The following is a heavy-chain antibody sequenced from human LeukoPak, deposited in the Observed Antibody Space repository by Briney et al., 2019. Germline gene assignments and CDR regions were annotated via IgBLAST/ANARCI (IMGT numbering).Heavy chain of an antibody. J-gene: IGHJ6*02. Sequence: GSLRLSCAASGFTFSRSWMHWVRQAPGKGLVWVSQITSDGSSTTYADSVKGRFTVSRDNAQNTLYLQMNSLRAEDTAVYYCAREDRLGFNYAYGLDVWGLGTTVTVSS. CDR1: GFTFSRSW. CDR2: ITSDGSST. V-gene: IGHV3-74*01. D-gene: IGHD5-18*01. CDR3: AREDRLGFNYAYGLDV.